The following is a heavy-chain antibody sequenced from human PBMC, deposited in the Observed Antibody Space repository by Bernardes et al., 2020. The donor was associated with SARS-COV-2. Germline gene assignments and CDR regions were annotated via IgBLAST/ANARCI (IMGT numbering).Heavy chain of an antibody. Sequence: SGPTLVKPTQTLTLTCTFSGFSLSTSGVSVGWIRQSPGKALEWLALIFSDDDKRYTPSLKARLTITKDTSKNQVVLTMTNMDPVDTGTYYCATGTVFRAAHWFDPWGQGTLVTVSS. CDR3: ATGTVFRAAHWFDP. CDR2: IFSDDDK. D-gene: IGHD6-6*01. CDR1: GFSLSTSGVS. V-gene: IGHV2-5*02. J-gene: IGHJ5*02.